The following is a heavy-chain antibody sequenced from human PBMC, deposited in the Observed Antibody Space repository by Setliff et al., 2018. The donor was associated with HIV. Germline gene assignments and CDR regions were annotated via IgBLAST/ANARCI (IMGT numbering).Heavy chain of an antibody. J-gene: IGHJ6*02. CDR3: AREDGSSWSYDRFYYYGLDV. Sequence: PSETLSLTCTVSGGSINSHYWGWIRQSPGKGLEWIGYIYYSGSIYYNPSLKSRVTMSVDTSKNQFSLKLSSVTAVDTAVYYCAREDGSSWSYDRFYYYGLDVWGQGITVTVSS. CDR1: GGSINSHY. CDR2: IYYSGSI. V-gene: IGHV4-59*11. D-gene: IGHD6-13*01.